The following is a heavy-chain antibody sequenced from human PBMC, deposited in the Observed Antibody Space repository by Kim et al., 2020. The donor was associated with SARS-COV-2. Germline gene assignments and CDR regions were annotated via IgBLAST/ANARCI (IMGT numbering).Heavy chain of an antibody. CDR2: ISSSSSTI. CDR3: ARDRGGSTSSYGMDV. J-gene: IGHJ6*02. CDR1: GFTFSSYS. V-gene: IGHV3-48*04. D-gene: IGHD2-2*01. Sequence: GGSLRLSCAASGFTFSSYSMNWVRQAPGKGLEWVSYISSSSSTIYYVDSVKGRSTISRDNAKNSLYLQMSNLTAEDTALYYCARDRGGSTSSYGMDVWG.